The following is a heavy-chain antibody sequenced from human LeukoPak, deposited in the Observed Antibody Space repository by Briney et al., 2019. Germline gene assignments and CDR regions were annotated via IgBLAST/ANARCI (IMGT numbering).Heavy chain of an antibody. CDR2: IYYSGST. J-gene: IGHJ3*02. CDR3: ARVPYYYGSGSYAFDI. V-gene: IGHV4-59*01. CDR1: GGSISSYY. Sequence: PSETLSLTCTVSGGSISSYYWSWIRQPPGKGLEWIGYIYYSGSTNYNPSLKSRVTISVDTSKNQFSLKLSSVTAADTAVYYCARVPYYYGSGSYAFDIWGQGTMVTVSS. D-gene: IGHD3-10*01.